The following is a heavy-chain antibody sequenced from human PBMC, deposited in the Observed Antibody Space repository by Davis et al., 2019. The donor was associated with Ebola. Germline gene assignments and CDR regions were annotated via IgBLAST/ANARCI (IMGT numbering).Heavy chain of an antibody. CDR2: INTNTGNP. D-gene: IGHD5-18*01. CDR1: GYTFTSYA. J-gene: IGHJ4*02. Sequence: AASVKVSCKASGYTFTSYAMNWVRQAPGQGLEWMAWINTNTGNPTYAQGFTGRFVFSLDTSVSTAYLQISSLKAEDTAVYYCARCEENPDTTMVSCFDYWGQGTLVTVSS. V-gene: IGHV7-4-1*02. CDR3: ARCEENPDTTMVSCFDY.